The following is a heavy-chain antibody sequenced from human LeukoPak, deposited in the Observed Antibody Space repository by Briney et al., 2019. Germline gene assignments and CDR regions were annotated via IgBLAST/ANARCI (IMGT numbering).Heavy chain of an antibody. CDR1: GFTFSNYA. CDR2: ISNSGGST. D-gene: IGHD3-10*01. Sequence: GGPLRLSCAASGFTFSNYAMSWVRQAPGKGREGVSTISNSGGSTFYADSVKGRFTISRDNSKNTLYLQMNSLRAEDTAVYYCAKDPYSITMIRESWGQGTLVTVSS. CDR3: AKDPYSITMIRES. J-gene: IGHJ5*02. V-gene: IGHV3-23*01.